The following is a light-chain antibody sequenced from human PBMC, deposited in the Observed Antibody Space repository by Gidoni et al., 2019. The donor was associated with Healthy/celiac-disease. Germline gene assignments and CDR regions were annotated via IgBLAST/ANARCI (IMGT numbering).Light chain of an antibody. Sequence: DIQMTQSPSSLSASVGDRVTITCRASQSMSSYLNWYQQQPGEAPKLLIYAASSLQSGVPSRFSGSGSWTDFTLTISSLLPEDFATYYCQQRYSTHLSTFGQGTKLEIK. V-gene: IGKV1-39*01. CDR1: QSMSSY. CDR3: QQRYSTHLST. CDR2: AAS. J-gene: IGKJ2*01.